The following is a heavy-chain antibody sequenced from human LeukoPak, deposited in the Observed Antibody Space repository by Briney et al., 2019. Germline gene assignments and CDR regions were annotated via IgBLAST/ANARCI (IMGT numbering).Heavy chain of an antibody. Sequence: GGSLRLSCAASGFNFSNYSMNWARQAPGKGLEWVSSISSRSSYIYYAESVKGRFTIPRDNPKNSLYLQMNSLRAEDTAVYYCARGGYGYNFFDYWGQGTLVTVSS. CDR2: ISSRSSYI. CDR1: GFNFSNYS. CDR3: ARGGYGYNFFDY. J-gene: IGHJ4*02. V-gene: IGHV3-21*01. D-gene: IGHD5-24*01.